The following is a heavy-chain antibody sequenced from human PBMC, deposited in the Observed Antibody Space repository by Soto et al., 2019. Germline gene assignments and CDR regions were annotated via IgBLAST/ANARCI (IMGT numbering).Heavy chain of an antibody. D-gene: IGHD2-2*01. CDR1: GGTFSTYT. Sequence: QVHLEQSGAEVKKPGSSVKVSCKAAGGTFSTYTLIWVRQAPGQGIEWMGRIIPLLTVTNSAQKFPGRVTLTADKSTSTAFMELTSLTSDDTAVYYCSIGSWSAETFDVWGQGTMVTVSS. V-gene: IGHV1-69*02. CDR3: SIGSWSAETFDV. CDR2: IIPLLTVT. J-gene: IGHJ3*01.